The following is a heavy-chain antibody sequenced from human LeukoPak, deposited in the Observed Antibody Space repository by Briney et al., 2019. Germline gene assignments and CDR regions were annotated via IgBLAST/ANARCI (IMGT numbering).Heavy chain of an antibody. CDR1: GFTFTNYW. J-gene: IGHJ4*02. V-gene: IGHV3-74*01. Sequence: GGSLRLSCAASGFTFTNYWMHWVRQAPGEGLVWVSRINMDGSVTRYADSVKGRFTISRDNAKNTVFLQMNSLRAEDTAVYYCARDQGALDYWGQGTLVTVSS. D-gene: IGHD1-26*01. CDR3: ARDQGALDY. CDR2: INMDGSVT.